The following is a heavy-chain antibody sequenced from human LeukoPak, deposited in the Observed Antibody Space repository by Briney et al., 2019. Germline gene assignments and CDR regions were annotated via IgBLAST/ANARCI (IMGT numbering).Heavy chain of an antibody. V-gene: IGHV4-34*01. CDR3: ARGPQDYYYDCSGYGY. CDR1: GVTCSGYY. Sequence: SETLSLTCAVYGVTCSGYYWSWHRPPPGKGLEWIGEINHSGSTNYNPSLKSRVTISVDTSKNQFSLKLSSVTAADTAVYYCARGPQDYYYDCSGYGYWGQGTLVTVSS. D-gene: IGHD3-22*01. CDR2: INHSGST. J-gene: IGHJ4*02.